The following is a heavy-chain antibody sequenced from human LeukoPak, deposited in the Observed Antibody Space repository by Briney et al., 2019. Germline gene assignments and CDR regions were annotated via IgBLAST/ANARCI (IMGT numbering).Heavy chain of an antibody. V-gene: IGHV3-48*03. Sequence: PGGSLRLSCAASGFTFSTYEMNWARRAPGKGLEWLSYISSSGTTIYFADSVKGRFTVSRDNAKNSLYLQMSSLRAEDTAVYYCVRVPAYNMRNFDYWGQGTLVTVSS. CDR1: GFTFSTYE. D-gene: IGHD5-24*01. J-gene: IGHJ4*02. CDR3: VRVPAYNMRNFDY. CDR2: ISSSGTTI.